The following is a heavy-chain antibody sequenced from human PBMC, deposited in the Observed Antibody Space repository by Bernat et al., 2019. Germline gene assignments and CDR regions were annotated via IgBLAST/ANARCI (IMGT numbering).Heavy chain of an antibody. CDR1: GFTFSSYA. CDR3: TSLYCSTTRRYDS. J-gene: IGHJ4*02. Sequence: EVQLLESGGGLVQPGGSLRLSCAASGFTFSSYAMSWVRQAPGKGLMSVSRISGDGTTTNYADSVKGRFTISRDNAKNTLYLQMNSLRADDTAVYYCTSLYCSTTRRYDSWGQGTLVTVSS. CDR2: ISGDGTTT. D-gene: IGHD2-2*01. V-gene: IGHV3-74*02.